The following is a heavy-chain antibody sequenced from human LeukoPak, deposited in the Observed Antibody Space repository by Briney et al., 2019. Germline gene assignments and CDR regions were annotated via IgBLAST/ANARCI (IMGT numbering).Heavy chain of an antibody. J-gene: IGHJ4*02. CDR2: IYTSGST. CDR1: GGSISSYY. D-gene: IGHD2-2*01. Sequence: SETLSLTCTVSGGSISSYYWSWIRQPAGKGLEWIGRIYTSGSTNYNPSLKSRVTISVDKSKNQFSLKLSSVTAADTAVYYCAREYCSSTSCYPFDYWDQGTLVTVSS. CDR3: AREYCSSTSCYPFDY. V-gene: IGHV4-4*07.